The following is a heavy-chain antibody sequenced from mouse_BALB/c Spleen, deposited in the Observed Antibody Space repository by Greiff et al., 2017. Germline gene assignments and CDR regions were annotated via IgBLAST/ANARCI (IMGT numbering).Heavy chain of an antibody. CDR1: GYSITSDYA. J-gene: IGHJ3*01. V-gene: IGHV3-2*02. CDR2: ISYSGST. CDR3: ARRDYAAWFAY. D-gene: IGHD2-4*01. Sequence: EVQLVESGPGLVKPSQSLSLTCTVTGYSITSDYAWNWIRQFPGNKLEWMGYISYSGSTSYNPSLKSRISITRDTSKNQFFLQLNSVTTEDTATYYYARRDYAAWFAYWGQGTLVTVSA.